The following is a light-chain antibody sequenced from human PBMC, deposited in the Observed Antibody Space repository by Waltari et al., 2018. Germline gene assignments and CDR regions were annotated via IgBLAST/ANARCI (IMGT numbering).Light chain of an antibody. J-gene: IGKJ2*01. Sequence: DIVMTQSPLSLSVTPGEPASISCRSSQSLLTNNGKDYLGWYLQKPGQSPQLLIYLGSNRASGVPDRFSGSGSGTDFTLKISSVEAEDVGVYYCMQALQTPPYTFGQGTKLEIK. V-gene: IGKV2-28*01. CDR1: QSLLTNNGKDY. CDR3: MQALQTPPYT. CDR2: LGS.